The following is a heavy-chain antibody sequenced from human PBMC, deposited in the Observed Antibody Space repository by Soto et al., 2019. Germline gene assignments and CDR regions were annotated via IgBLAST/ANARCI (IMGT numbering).Heavy chain of an antibody. CDR1: GYIFTNND. V-gene: IGHV1-8*01. D-gene: IGHD5-18*01. CDR2: MNPGSGDT. CDR3: ARMASFGSLNWFDP. J-gene: IGHJ5*02. Sequence: ASVKVSCKASGYIFTNNDVSWVRQATGQGLEWMGWMNPGSGDTGYAQKFQGRVTMTRNISIATAYMELSSLRADDTAIYYCARMASFGSLNWFDPWGQGALVTVSS.